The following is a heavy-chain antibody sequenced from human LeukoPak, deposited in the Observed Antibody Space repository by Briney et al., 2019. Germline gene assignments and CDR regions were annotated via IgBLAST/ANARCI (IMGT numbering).Heavy chain of an antibody. CDR1: GGSISNYY. CDR2: IYYTGST. D-gene: IGHD6-6*01. CDR3: ARWGSIAVARFDY. V-gene: IGHV4-59*01. J-gene: IGHJ4*02. Sequence: SETLSLTSTVSGGSISNYYWSWIRQPPGKGLEWIGYIYYTGSTNYNPSLTSRVNISVDTSKNQFSLNLTSVTAADTAVYYCARWGSIAVARFDYWGQGTLVTVSS.